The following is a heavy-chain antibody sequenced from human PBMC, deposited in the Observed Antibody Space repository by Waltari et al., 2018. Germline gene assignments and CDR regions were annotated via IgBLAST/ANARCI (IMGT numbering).Heavy chain of an antibody. D-gene: IGHD7-27*01. Sequence: EVQLVDSGGGLVQPGGSLRLSCAASGFTFSSNWMSWVRQAPGRGLEWLANIKPDGSQLDYVDSVRGRFSISRDNAKNSLYLQLNSLRAEDTAIYYCARDFNWGWDFWGQGTLVTVSS. CDR1: GFTFSSNW. J-gene: IGHJ4*02. V-gene: IGHV3-7*03. CDR2: IKPDGSQL. CDR3: ARDFNWGWDF.